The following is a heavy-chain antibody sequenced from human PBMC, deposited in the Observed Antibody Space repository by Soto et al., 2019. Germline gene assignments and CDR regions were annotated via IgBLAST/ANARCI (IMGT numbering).Heavy chain of an antibody. CDR1: GFTFSNCA. Sequence: EVQLLESGGGLVQPGGSLRLSCTASGFTFSNCAMNWVRQAPGKGLEWVSAISGSGGSTYYADSVKGRFTISRDNSKNTVSLQMNSLTAEDTAVYFCAKMLLWFGELFPYYFDYWGQGTLVTVSS. CDR3: AKMLLWFGELFPYYFDY. V-gene: IGHV3-23*01. CDR2: ISGSGGST. D-gene: IGHD3-10*01. J-gene: IGHJ4*02.